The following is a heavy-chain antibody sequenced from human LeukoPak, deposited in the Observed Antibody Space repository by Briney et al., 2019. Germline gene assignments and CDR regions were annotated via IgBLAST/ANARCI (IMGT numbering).Heavy chain of an antibody. CDR1: GFSFSSYW. J-gene: IGHJ4*02. V-gene: IGHV3-23*01. CDR2: ISGSGGTT. Sequence: GGSLRLSCAASGFSFSSYWMSWVRQAPGKGLEWVSVISGSGGTTYYADSEKGRFTISRDNSENTLSLQMNSLRAEDTAVYFCARGTNWSFDYWGQGTLVTVSS. D-gene: IGHD1-1*01. CDR3: ARGTNWSFDY.